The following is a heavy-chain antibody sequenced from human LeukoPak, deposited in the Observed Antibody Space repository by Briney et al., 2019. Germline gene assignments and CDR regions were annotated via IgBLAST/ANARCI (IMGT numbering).Heavy chain of an antibody. CDR1: GFTFSNYA. Sequence: GSLRLSCAASGFTFSNYAMHWVRQAPGKGLEYVSAISSNGGSTYYANSVKGRFTISRDNSKNTLYLQMGSLRAEDMAVYYCAREVVPAAVGGWDYYYGMDVWGQGTTVTVSS. CDR3: AREVVPAAVGGWDYYYGMDV. D-gene: IGHD2-2*01. J-gene: IGHJ6*02. CDR2: ISSNGGST. V-gene: IGHV3-64*01.